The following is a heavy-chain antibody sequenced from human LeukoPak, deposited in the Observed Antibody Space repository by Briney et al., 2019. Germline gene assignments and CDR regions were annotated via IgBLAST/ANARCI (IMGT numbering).Heavy chain of an antibody. J-gene: IGHJ4*02. V-gene: IGHV1-18*01. CDR1: GYTLTSYG. D-gene: IGHD6-6*01. CDR2: ISAYNGNT. CDR3: ARGLKPTYSSSSAPLDY. Sequence: ASVKVSCKASGYTLTSYGISWVRQAPGQGLEWMGWISAYNGNTNYAQELQGRVTMTTDTSTSTAYMELRSLRSDDTAVYYCARGLKPTYSSSSAPLDYWGQGTLVTVSS.